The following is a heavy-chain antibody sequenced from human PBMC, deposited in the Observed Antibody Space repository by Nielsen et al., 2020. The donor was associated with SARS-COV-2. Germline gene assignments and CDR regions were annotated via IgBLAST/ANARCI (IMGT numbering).Heavy chain of an antibody. V-gene: IGHV1-2*04. CDR2: INPNSGGT. CDR3: ARGPLRFLEWLPRAEYFQH. D-gene: IGHD3-3*01. Sequence: WVRQAPGQGLEWMGWINPNSGGTNYAQKFQGWVTMTRDTSISTAYMELSRLRSDDTAVYYCARGPLRFLEWLPRAEYFQHWGQGTLVTVSS. J-gene: IGHJ1*01.